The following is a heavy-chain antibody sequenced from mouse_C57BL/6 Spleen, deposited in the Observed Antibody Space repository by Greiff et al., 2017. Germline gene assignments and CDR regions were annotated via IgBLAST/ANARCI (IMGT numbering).Heavy chain of an antibody. J-gene: IGHJ2*01. CDR3: ARAVTGTYYFGY. CDR2: IDPNSGGT. Sequence: QVHVKQPGAELVKPGASVKLSCKASGYTFTSYWMHWVKQRPGRGLEWIGRIDPNSGGTKYNEKFKSKATLTVDKPSSTAYMQLSSLTSEDSAVYYCARAVTGTYYFGYWGQGTTLTVSS. CDR1: GYTFTSYW. V-gene: IGHV1-72*01. D-gene: IGHD4-1*01.